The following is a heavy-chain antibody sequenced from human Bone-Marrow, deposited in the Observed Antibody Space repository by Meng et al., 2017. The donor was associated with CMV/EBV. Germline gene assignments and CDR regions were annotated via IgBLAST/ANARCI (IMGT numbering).Heavy chain of an antibody. J-gene: IGHJ5*02. CDR1: GFTFSIYW. D-gene: IGHD3-3*01. CDR2: INDNGSKT. CDR3: AREDWNDYLTWFDP. Sequence: ASGFTFSIYWMYWVRQVPGKGLVCVSRINDNGSKTSHADSVKGRFSISRDNARNTVYLQMNSLRAEDTAVYYCAREDWNDYLTWFDPWGQGTLVTVSS. V-gene: IGHV3-74*01.